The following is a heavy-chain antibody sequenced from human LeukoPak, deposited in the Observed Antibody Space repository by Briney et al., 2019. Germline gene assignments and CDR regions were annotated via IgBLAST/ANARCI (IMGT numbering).Heavy chain of an antibody. D-gene: IGHD3-10*01. J-gene: IGHJ3*02. Sequence: GASVKVSCKASGYTFTSYYMHWVRQAPGQGLERMGIINPSGGSTSYAQKFQGRVTMTRDTSTSTVYMELSSLRSEDTALYYCARDYIWFGELSSSRFDAFDIWGQGTMVTVSS. V-gene: IGHV1-46*01. CDR3: ARDYIWFGELSSSRFDAFDI. CDR2: INPSGGST. CDR1: GYTFTSYY.